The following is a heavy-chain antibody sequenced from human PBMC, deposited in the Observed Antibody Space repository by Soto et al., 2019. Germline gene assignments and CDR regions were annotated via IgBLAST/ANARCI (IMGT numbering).Heavy chain of an antibody. CDR2: INPRSGST. CDR3: ARDPRCTVVGYYYYAMDV. V-gene: IGHV1-46*02. J-gene: IGHJ6*02. D-gene: IGHD3-10*01. CDR1: GDTFNNHF. Sequence: QVNLVQSGAEVAKPGASVKVSCKASGDTFNNHFLHWVRLAPGQALEWMGMINPRSGSTTYSERLQDKVTITRDTSTTTVYIELSSLRSEDTATYYCARDPRCTVVGYYYYAMDVWGQGTTVTVSS.